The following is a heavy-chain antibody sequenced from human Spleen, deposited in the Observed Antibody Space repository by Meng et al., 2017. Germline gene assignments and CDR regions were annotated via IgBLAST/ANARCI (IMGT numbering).Heavy chain of an antibody. J-gene: IGHJ3*02. Sequence: GESLKISCAASGFTFSSYDIHWVRQAPGKGLEWVAVISYPVSKQDYANSVKGRFTVSRDNSKSTLYLQMSSLRAEDTAVYYCARDGYYGSSPDAFDIWGQGTMVTVSS. V-gene: IGHV3-30*04. CDR3: ARDGYYGSSPDAFDI. CDR1: GFTFSSYD. D-gene: IGHD3-10*01. CDR2: ISYPVSKQ.